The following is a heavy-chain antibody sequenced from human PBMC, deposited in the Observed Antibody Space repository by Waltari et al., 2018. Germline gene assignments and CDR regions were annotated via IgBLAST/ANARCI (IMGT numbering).Heavy chain of an antibody. D-gene: IGHD4-17*01. J-gene: IGHJ4*02. CDR1: GFTFSSYS. CDR2: MSSRRRTR. CDR3: ARDKDGEIDY. Sequence: EVQLVESGGGLVQPGGSLRLSCAASGFTFSSYSMNGVRQAPGKGLGWVSYMSSRRRTRDYADSVKGRFTISRDNAKNSLYLQRNSLGAEDTAVYYCARDKDGEIDYWGQGTLVTVSS. V-gene: IGHV3-48*01.